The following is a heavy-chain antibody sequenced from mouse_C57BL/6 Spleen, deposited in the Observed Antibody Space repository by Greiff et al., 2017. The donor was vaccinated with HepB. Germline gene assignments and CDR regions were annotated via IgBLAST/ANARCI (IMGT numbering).Heavy chain of an antibody. Sequence: VQLQQSGAELVKPGASVKISCKASGYTFTDYYINWVKQRPGQGLEWIGKFGPGSGSTYYNEKFKGKATLTADKSSSTAYMQLSSLTSEDSAVYFCARGVTTVVGGWYFDVWGTGTTVTVSS. D-gene: IGHD1-1*01. J-gene: IGHJ1*03. CDR3: ARGVTTVVGGWYFDV. CDR1: GYTFTDYY. V-gene: IGHV1-77*01. CDR2: FGPGSGST.